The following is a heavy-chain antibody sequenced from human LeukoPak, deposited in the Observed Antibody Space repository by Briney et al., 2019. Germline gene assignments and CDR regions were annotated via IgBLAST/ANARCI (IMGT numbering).Heavy chain of an antibody. V-gene: IGHV4-59*12. Sequence: SETLSLTCTVSGGSINSYYWSWIRQHPGKGLEWIGYIYYSGSTYYNPSLKGRVTISVDKSKNQFSLKLSSVTAADTAVYYCARRSGYYDSSGYRPWGQGTLVTVSS. CDR1: GGSINSYY. CDR2: IYYSGST. D-gene: IGHD3-22*01. J-gene: IGHJ5*02. CDR3: ARRSGYYDSSGYRP.